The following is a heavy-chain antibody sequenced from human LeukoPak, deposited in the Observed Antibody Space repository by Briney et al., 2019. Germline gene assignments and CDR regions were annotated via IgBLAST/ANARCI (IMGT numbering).Heavy chain of an antibody. CDR3: ASGRGY. V-gene: IGHV3-21*01. Sequence: GGSLRLSCAASGFPFSTFTMNWVRQAPGKGLEWVSSIRSSASNIYYADSVKGRFTISRDNAKNSLYLQMNSLRVEDTAVYYCASGRGYWGQGTLVTVSS. CDR2: IRSSASNI. D-gene: IGHD1-26*01. J-gene: IGHJ4*02. CDR1: GFPFSTFT.